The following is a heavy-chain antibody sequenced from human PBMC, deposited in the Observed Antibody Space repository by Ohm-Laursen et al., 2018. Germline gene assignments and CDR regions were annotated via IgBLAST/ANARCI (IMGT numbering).Heavy chain of an antibody. CDR1: GFTFTNYG. J-gene: IGHJ4*02. Sequence: SLRLSCAASGFTFTNYGMHWVRQAPGKGLEWVAVISYDGSNTYYEDSVKGRFTVSRDNSKNTVYLQMNRLRAEDTAVYYCVRSSAGGFDYWGQGTLVTVSS. CDR2: ISYDGSNT. CDR3: VRSSAGGFDY. V-gene: IGHV3-30*12. D-gene: IGHD3-16*01.